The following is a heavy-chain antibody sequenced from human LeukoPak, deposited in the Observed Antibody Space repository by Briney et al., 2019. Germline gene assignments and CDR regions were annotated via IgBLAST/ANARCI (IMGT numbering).Heavy chain of an antibody. D-gene: IGHD2-2*01. CDR2: ISSSGSTI. CDR1: GFTFGSYE. V-gene: IGHV3-48*03. CDR3: ARLSGSRDY. Sequence: PGGSLRLSCAAPGFTFGSYEMNWVRQAPGKGLEWVSYISSSGSTIYYADSVKGRFTISRDNAKNSLYLQMNSLRAEDTAVYYCARLSGSRDYWGQGTLVTVSS. J-gene: IGHJ4*02.